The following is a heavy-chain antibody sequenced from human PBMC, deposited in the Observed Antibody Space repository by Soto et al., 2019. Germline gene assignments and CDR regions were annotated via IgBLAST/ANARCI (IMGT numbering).Heavy chain of an antibody. CDR2: IYVGGTT. CDR1: GFTVSRNY. V-gene: IGHV3-53*01. CDR3: ARRFYGMDV. Sequence: PGGSLRLSCAASGFTVSRNYMSWVRQAPGKGLEWVSVIYVGGTTYYADSVKGRFTISRDDPKNTLYLQMNSPRAEDTAVYYCARRFYGMDVWGQGTTVTVSS. J-gene: IGHJ6*02.